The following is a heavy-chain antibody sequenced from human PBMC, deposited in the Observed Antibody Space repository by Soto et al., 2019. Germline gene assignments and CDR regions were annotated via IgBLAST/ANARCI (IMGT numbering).Heavy chain of an antibody. CDR1: GGTFSSYA. D-gene: IGHD2-15*01. Sequence: QVQLVQSGAEVKKPGSSVKVSCKASGGTFSSYAISWVRQAPGQGLEWMGGIIPIFGTANYAQKFQGRVTITADEYTSTAYMELSSLRSEDTAVYYCAREDCSGGSCYWYYYYGIDVWGQGTTVTVSS. CDR2: IIPIFGTA. J-gene: IGHJ6*02. V-gene: IGHV1-69*01. CDR3: AREDCSGGSCYWYYYYGIDV.